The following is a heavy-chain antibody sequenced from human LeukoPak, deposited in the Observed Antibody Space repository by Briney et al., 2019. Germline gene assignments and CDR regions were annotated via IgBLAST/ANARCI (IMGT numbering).Heavy chain of an antibody. CDR2: INWVGDII. Sequence: GGSLRLSCATSGFTFDDYAMHWVRQTPGKGLEWVAGINWVGDIIKYADSVRDRFTISRDNAKSYLYLQMNSLNADDTALYYCAKDMGKKEDFGNFEWWGKGIQVTVSS. CDR3: AKDMGKKEDFGNFEW. CDR1: GFTFDDYA. J-gene: IGHJ4*02. V-gene: IGHV3-9*01. D-gene: IGHD3-9*01.